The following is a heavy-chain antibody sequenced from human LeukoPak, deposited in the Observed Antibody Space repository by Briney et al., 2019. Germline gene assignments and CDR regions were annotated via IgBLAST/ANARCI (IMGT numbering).Heavy chain of an antibody. Sequence: SETLSLTCTVSGGSISSGSYYWSWIRQPAGKGLEWIGRIYTSGSTNYNPSLKSRVTISVDTSKNQFSLKLSSVTAADTAVYYCARDVDDDYGDWDVYFDYWGQGTLVTVSS. CDR3: ARDVDDDYGDWDVYFDY. D-gene: IGHD4-17*01. CDR1: GGSISSGSYY. J-gene: IGHJ4*02. V-gene: IGHV4-61*02. CDR2: IYTSGST.